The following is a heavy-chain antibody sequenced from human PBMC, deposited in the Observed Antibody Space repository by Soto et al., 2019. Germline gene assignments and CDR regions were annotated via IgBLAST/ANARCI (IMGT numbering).Heavy chain of an antibody. CDR2: IRMKVNESTT. D-gene: IGHD5-18*01. V-gene: IGHV3-72*01. CDR3: VRVGQRYNFDY. CDR1: GFTFSDHY. J-gene: IGHJ4*02. Sequence: EVQLVESGGGLVQPGGSVRLSCATSGFTFSDHYMDWVRQAPGKGLEWVGRIRMKVNESTTQYAASVKGRFTISRDDSKNSLYVQLNSLRTEDTAIYYCVRVGQRYNFDYWGQGTLVTVSS.